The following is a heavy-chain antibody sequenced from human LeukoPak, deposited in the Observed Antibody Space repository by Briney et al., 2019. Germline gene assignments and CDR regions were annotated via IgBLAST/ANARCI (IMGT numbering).Heavy chain of an antibody. CDR3: ARDQLVPFMIVFPAFDI. J-gene: IGHJ3*02. V-gene: IGHV4-34*01. Sequence: SETLSLTCAVYGGSFSGYYWSWIRQPPGKGLEWIGEINHSGSTYYNPSLKSRVTISVDTSKNQFSLKLSSVTAADTAVYYCARDQLVPFMIVFPAFDIWGQGTMVTVSS. CDR1: GGSFSGYY. D-gene: IGHD3-22*01. CDR2: INHSGST.